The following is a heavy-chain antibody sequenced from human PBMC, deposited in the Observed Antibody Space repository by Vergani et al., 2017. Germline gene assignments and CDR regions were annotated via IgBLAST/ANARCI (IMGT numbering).Heavy chain of an antibody. CDR2: IFSNDEK. CDR3: ARIQHELAYCGGDCYFWFDP. Sequence: QVTLKESGPVLVKPTDTLKLTFTVSGFSLNNARMRVSWIRQPPGKALEWLAHIFSNDEKSYSTPLKSRLTISKDTSKSQVVLTMTNMDPVDTATNYCARIQHELAYCGGDCYFWFDPWGQGTLVTVSS. J-gene: IGHJ5*02. D-gene: IGHD2-21*02. CDR1: GFSLNNARMR. V-gene: IGHV2-26*01.